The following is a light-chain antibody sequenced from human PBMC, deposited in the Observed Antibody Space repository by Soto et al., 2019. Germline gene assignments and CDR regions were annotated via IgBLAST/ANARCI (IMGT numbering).Light chain of an antibody. Sequence: QSVLTQPPSVSAAPGQKVTISCSGSGSNIGNNFVSWYQQFPGTAPKLLIYDNNKRPSGIPDRFSGSKSGTSATLGITGLQNGDEADYYCGTWDNSMSAYVFGAGTKVTVL. J-gene: IGLJ1*01. V-gene: IGLV1-51*01. CDR1: GSNIGNNF. CDR2: DNN. CDR3: GTWDNSMSAYV.